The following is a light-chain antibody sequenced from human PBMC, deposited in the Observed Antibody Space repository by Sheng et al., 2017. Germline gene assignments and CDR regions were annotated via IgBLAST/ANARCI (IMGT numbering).Light chain of an antibody. V-gene: IGKV3-15*01. J-gene: IGKJ4*01. CDR1: QSVSSG. CDR2: GAS. CDR3: QQYNDWHL. Sequence: EIVMTQSPATLSVSPGERATLSCWASQSVSSGLAWYQQKPGQAPRLLIYGASKRATGIPARFSGSGSGTEFTLTISSLQSEDFGVYYCQQYNDWHLFGGGTKVEIK.